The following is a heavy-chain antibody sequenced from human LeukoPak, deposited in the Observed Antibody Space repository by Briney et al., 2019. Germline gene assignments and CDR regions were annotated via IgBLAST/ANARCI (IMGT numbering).Heavy chain of an antibody. CDR1: GFTFNDYW. CDR2: ISGSGGST. CDR3: ARINDFWSGPLDY. D-gene: IGHD3-3*01. Sequence: PGGSLRLSCAASGFTFNDYWMTWVRQAPGKGLEWVSAISGSGGSTYYADSVKGRFTISRDNSKNTLYLQMNSLRAEDTAVYYCARINDFWSGPLDYWGQGTLVTVSS. J-gene: IGHJ4*02. V-gene: IGHV3-23*01.